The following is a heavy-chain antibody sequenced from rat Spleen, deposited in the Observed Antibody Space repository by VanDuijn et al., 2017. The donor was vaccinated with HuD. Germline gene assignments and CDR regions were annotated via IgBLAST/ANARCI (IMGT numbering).Heavy chain of an antibody. V-gene: IGHV5-31*01. CDR2: ITNTGGST. CDR1: GFTFNNYW. CDR3: TRGYYDGTYYPYWYFDF. D-gene: IGHD1-12*02. J-gene: IGHJ1*01. Sequence: EVQLVESGGGLVQPGRSLKLSCVASGFTFNNYWMTWIRQAPGKGLEWVASITNTGGSTYYPDSVKGRFTISRDNAKSTLYLQMNSLRSEDTATYYCTRGYYDGTYYPYWYFDFWGPGTMVTVSS.